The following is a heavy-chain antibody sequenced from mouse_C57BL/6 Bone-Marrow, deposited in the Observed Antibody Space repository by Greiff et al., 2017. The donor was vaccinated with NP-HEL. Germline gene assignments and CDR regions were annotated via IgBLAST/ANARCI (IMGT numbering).Heavy chain of an antibody. CDR3: ARSSYYGYGGLDY. Sequence: QVQLQQPGAELVMPGASVKLSCKASGYTFTSYWMHWVKQRPGQGLEWIGEIDPSDSYTNYNQKFKGKSTLTVDKSSSTAYMQLSSLTSEDSAVYYCARSSYYGYGGLDYWGQGTALTVSA. CDR2: IDPSDSYT. J-gene: IGHJ2*01. CDR1: GYTFTSYW. D-gene: IGHD2-2*01. V-gene: IGHV1-69*01.